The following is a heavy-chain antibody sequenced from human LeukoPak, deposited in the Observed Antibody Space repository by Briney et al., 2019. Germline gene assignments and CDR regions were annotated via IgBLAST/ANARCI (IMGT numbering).Heavy chain of an antibody. V-gene: IGHV3-48*04. CDR2: IRGRGRGSGSGT. CDR1: GFTISDYP. J-gene: IGHJ4*02. CDR3: ARDVNWGFDS. D-gene: IGHD7-27*01. Sequence: GSLRLSCATSGFTISDYPMNWVRQAPGKGLQWGSNIRGRGRGSGSGTYYADCVKGRFIISRDNAKNSVYLQMNSLRVEDSAFYYCARDVNWGFDSWGKGALVTVSS.